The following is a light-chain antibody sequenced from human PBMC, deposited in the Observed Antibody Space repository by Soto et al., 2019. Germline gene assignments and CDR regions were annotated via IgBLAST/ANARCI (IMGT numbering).Light chain of an antibody. CDR1: QSISSSY. CDR3: QQYDSSPPT. CDR2: GAV. Sequence: DTVLAQSPGTLSLFPGERATLSCRTSQSISSSYLAWYQHKPGQAPRLLIYGAVARATGIPDRFSGSGSGTDFTLTISRLEPEDFAVYFCQQYDSSPPTFGQGTKVDIK. J-gene: IGKJ1*01. V-gene: IGKV3-20*01.